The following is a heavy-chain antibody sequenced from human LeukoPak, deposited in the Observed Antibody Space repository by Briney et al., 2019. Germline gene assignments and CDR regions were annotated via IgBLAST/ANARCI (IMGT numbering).Heavy chain of an antibody. V-gene: IGHV3-66*01. CDR1: GATVNSNY. Sequence: GGSLRLSCVVSGATVNSNYMSWVRQAPGKGLEWVSVIYSGGSTYYADSVKGRFTISRDTSKNTLYLQMNDLRAEDTAVYYCARDFSGYWGQGTLVTVSS. D-gene: IGHD3-10*01. J-gene: IGHJ4*01. CDR2: IYSGGST. CDR3: ARDFSGY.